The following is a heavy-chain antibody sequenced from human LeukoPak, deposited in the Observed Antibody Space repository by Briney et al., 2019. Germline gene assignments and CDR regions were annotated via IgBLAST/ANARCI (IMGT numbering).Heavy chain of an antibody. D-gene: IGHD3-3*01. CDR1: GGSISSGSYY. V-gene: IGHV4-61*02. CDR3: ARDSYPITIFGVSWCDP. Sequence: SETLSLTCTVSGGSISSGSYYWSWIRQPAGKGLEWIGRIYTSGSTNYNPSLKSRVTISVDTSKNQFSLKLSSVTAADTAVYYCARDSYPITIFGVSWCDPWGQGTLVTVSS. J-gene: IGHJ5*02. CDR2: IYTSGST.